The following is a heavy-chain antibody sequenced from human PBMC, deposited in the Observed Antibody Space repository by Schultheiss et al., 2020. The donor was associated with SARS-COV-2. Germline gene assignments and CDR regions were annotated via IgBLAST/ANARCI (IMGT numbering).Heavy chain of an antibody. CDR2: ISWNSDRI. J-gene: IGHJ4*02. Sequence: GGSLRLSCAASGFTFSSYAMNWVRQAPGKGLEWVSSISWNSDRIAYVDSVKGRFTISRDNSKNTLYLQMNSLRAEDTAVYYCARLEPETIRYSNYTDYWGQGTLVTVSS. D-gene: IGHD4-11*01. CDR3: ARLEPETIRYSNYTDY. CDR1: GFTFSSYA. V-gene: IGHV3-9*01.